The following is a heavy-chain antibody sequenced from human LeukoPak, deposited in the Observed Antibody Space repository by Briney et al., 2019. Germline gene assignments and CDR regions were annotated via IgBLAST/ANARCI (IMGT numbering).Heavy chain of an antibody. CDR2: IIPIFGTA. CDR3: AGSTREITIFDAFDI. V-gene: IGHV1-69*05. Sequence: SVKVSCKASGGTFSSYAISWVRQAPGQGPEWMGGIIPIFGTANYAQKFQGRVTITTDESTSTAYMKLSSLRSEDTAVYYCAGSTREITIFDAFDIWGQGTMVTVSS. D-gene: IGHD3-3*01. CDR1: GGTFSSYA. J-gene: IGHJ3*02.